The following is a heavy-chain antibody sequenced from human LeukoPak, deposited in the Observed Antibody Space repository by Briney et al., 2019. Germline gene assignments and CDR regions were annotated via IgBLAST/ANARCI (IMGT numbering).Heavy chain of an antibody. CDR1: GGSINNYY. CDR2: IYTRGST. V-gene: IGHV4-4*07. CDR3: ARGRSCSADICSGGDAIDI. Sequence: SETLSLTCTVSGGSINNYYWSWIRQPAGKGLEWIGRIYTRGSTNYNPSLKSRVTMSVDTSKNQFSLKLSSVTAADTAVYYCARGRSCSADICSGGDAIDIWGQGTMVSVYS. D-gene: IGHD2-15*01. J-gene: IGHJ3*02.